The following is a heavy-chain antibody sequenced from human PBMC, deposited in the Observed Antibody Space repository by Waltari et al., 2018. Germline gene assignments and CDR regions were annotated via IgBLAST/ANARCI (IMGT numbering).Heavy chain of an antibody. J-gene: IGHJ6*04. V-gene: IGHV4-39*07. CDR3: ASQGIAALLDV. CDR2: IYYSGST. D-gene: IGHD6-6*01. Sequence: QLQLQESGPGLVKPSETLSLTCTVSGGSISSSSYYWGWIRQPPGKGLEWIGSIYYSGSTYYNPSLKSRVTISVDTSKNQFSLKLSSVTAADTAVYYCASQGIAALLDVWGKGTTVTISS. CDR1: GGSISSSSYY.